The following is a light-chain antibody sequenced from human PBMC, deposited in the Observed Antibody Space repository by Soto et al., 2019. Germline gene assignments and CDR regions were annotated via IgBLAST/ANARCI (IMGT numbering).Light chain of an antibody. CDR1: QSVRGY. V-gene: IGKV3-15*01. Sequence: EIVMTQSPATLSMSPGERATLSCRASQSVRGYLAWYQQKPGQAPRLLIYGASTRATGIPARFSGSGSGTDFTLTISSLQSEDFAVYYCQQYGTSLFTFGPGTTVDIK. CDR2: GAS. J-gene: IGKJ3*01. CDR3: QQYGTSLFT.